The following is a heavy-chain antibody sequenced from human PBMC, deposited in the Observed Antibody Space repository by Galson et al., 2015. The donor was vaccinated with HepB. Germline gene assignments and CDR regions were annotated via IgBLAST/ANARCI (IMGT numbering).Heavy chain of an antibody. V-gene: IGHV3-48*02. CDR1: GLTFSTYN. J-gene: IGHJ4*02. D-gene: IGHD2-21*01. CDR3: ARDPAYCGADCYHDS. CDR2: ISSRSSNI. Sequence: SLRLSCAASGLTFSTYNMNWVRQAPGKGLEWISYISSRSSNIFYADSVKGRFTISRDNAKNSLYLQMNSLRDEDTAVYYCARDPAYCGADCYHDSWGQGSLVTASS.